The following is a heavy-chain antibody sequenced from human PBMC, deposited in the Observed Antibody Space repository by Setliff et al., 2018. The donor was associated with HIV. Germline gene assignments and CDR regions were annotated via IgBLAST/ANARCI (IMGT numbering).Heavy chain of an antibody. J-gene: IGHJ6*03. Sequence: GASVKVSCKASGYIFTGYYIHWVRQAPGQGLEWMGWINPNSGGTKYTQKFQGRVAMTRDASISTAYMELSSLRSDDTAAYYCARGDLARDYYYMDVWGKGTTVTVSS. CDR1: GYIFTGYY. D-gene: IGHD5-12*01. V-gene: IGHV1-2*02. CDR2: INPNSGGT. CDR3: ARGDLARDYYYMDV.